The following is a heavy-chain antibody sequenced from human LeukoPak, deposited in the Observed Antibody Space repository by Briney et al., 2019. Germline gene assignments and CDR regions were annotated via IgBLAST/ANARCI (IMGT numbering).Heavy chain of an antibody. Sequence: ASVKVSCKASGYTFTGYYMHWVRQAPGQGLEWLGWINPNSGGTNYAQKFQGRVTMTRDTSISTAYMELSRLRSDDTAVYYCATSGSYYRYFQHWGQGTLVTVSS. D-gene: IGHD1-26*01. CDR3: ATSGSYYRYFQH. V-gene: IGHV1-2*02. CDR1: GYTFTGYY. J-gene: IGHJ1*01. CDR2: INPNSGGT.